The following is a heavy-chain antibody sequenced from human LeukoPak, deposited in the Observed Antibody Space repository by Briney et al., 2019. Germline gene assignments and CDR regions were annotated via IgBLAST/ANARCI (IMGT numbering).Heavy chain of an antibody. J-gene: IGHJ4*02. Sequence: GGSLRLSCAASGFPFSSYWMSWVRQAPGKGLEWVAKIKQDGSEKYYVDSVKGRFTISRDNAKNSLYLQMNSLRAEDTAVYYCARGGRILEGLDYWGQGTLVTVSS. V-gene: IGHV3-7*01. CDR3: ARGGRILEGLDY. D-gene: IGHD3-3*01. CDR2: IKQDGSEK. CDR1: GFPFSSYW.